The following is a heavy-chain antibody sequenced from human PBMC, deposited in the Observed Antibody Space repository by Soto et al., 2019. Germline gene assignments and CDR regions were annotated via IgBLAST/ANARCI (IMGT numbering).Heavy chain of an antibody. J-gene: IGHJ4*02. CDR1: GFTSNYFW. CDR3: VGRSGWIFDY. V-gene: IGHV3-7*03. Sequence: GGSLRLSCAASGFTSNYFWMNWVRQAPGKGLEWVANIKLEGGEKNYVDSVEGRFTIFRDGAKNSVSLQMNSLRAEDTAVYYCVGRSGWIFDYWGQGSLVTVSS. D-gene: IGHD6-19*01. CDR2: IKLEGGEK.